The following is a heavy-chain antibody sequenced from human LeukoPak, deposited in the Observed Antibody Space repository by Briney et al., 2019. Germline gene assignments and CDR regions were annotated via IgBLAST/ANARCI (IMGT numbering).Heavy chain of an antibody. V-gene: IGHV4-59*01. D-gene: IGHD2-21*02. CDR1: GGSISGYY. CDR2: IYYSGST. J-gene: IGHJ4*02. Sequence: SETLSLACTVSGGSISGYYWSWIRQPPGKGLEWIGYIYYSGSTNYNPSLKSRVTISVDTSKNQFSLKLSSVTAADTAVYYCAISGGDLDYWGQGTLVTVSS. CDR3: AISGGDLDY.